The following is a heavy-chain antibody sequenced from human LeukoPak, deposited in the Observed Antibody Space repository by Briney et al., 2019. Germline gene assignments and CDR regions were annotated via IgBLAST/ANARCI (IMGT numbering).Heavy chain of an antibody. CDR2: IYYSGST. J-gene: IGHJ4*02. Sequence: TSETLSLTCSVSGGSISSHYWSWIRQPPGKGLEWIGYIYYSGSTNYNPSLKSRVTISVDTSKNQFSLKLSSVTAADTAVYYCATTGYSSGWYRGPFDYWGQGTLVTVSS. CDR3: ATTGYSSGWYRGPFDY. V-gene: IGHV4-59*11. D-gene: IGHD6-19*01. CDR1: GGSISSHY.